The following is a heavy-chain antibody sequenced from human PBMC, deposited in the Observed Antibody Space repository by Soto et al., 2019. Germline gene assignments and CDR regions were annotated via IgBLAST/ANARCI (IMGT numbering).Heavy chain of an antibody. Sequence: GGSLRLSCAASGFTFSSYWMHWVRQGPGKGLMWVSRISSDGGRTTYADSVKGRFTISRDNAKNTLLVQLSSLRAEDTAVYYCARGGLFSSSEALDIWGQGTMVTVSS. CDR2: ISSDGGRT. CDR1: GFTFSSYW. J-gene: IGHJ3*02. D-gene: IGHD6-6*01. CDR3: ARGGLFSSSEALDI. V-gene: IGHV3-74*01.